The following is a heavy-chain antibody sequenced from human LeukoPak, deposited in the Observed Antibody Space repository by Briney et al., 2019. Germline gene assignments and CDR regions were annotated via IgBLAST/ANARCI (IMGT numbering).Heavy chain of an antibody. D-gene: IGHD5-12*01. Sequence: GGSLRLSCAASGFTFSSYAMSWVRQAPGKGLEWVSVIYSGGSTYYADSVKGRFTISRDNSKNTLYLQMNSLRAEDTAVYYCARDTRWLQSGFDIWGQGTMVTVSS. V-gene: IGHV3-66*01. CDR1: GFTFSSYA. CDR2: IYSGGST. J-gene: IGHJ3*02. CDR3: ARDTRWLQSGFDI.